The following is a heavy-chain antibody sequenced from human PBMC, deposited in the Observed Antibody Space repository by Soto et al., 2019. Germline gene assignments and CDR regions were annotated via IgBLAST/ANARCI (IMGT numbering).Heavy chain of an antibody. V-gene: IGHV4-39*07. CDR2: IYYSGST. Sequence: SETLSLTCTVSGGSITSSSYYWGWIRQPPGKGLEWIGGIYYSGSTNYNPSLKSRVTISVDRSKNQFSLKLTSANAADTAVYYCARGRTVRNYADDSSDYFYFFDYWGQGTQVTVSS. J-gene: IGHJ4*02. CDR3: ARGRTVRNYADDSSDYFYFFDY. D-gene: IGHD3-22*01. CDR1: GGSITSSSYY.